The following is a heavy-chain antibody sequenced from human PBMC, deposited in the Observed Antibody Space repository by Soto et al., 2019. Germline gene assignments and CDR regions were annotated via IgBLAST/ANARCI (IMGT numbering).Heavy chain of an antibody. V-gene: IGHV4-59*01. Sequence: QVQLQESGPGLVKPSETLSLTCTVSVGSISSYYWSWIRQPPGKGLEWIGYIYYSGSTNYNPSLMSRVTISVDTSKNQFSLKLSSVTAADTAVYYCARDSGSGGSPFDYWGQGTLVTVSS. D-gene: IGHD2-15*01. J-gene: IGHJ4*02. CDR3: ARDSGSGGSPFDY. CDR2: IYYSGST. CDR1: VGSISSYY.